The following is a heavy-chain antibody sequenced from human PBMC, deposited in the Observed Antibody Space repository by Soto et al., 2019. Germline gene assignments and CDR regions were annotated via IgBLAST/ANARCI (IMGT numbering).Heavy chain of an antibody. CDR3: ARVGRRYCSGGSCYSLGYYYGMDV. J-gene: IGHJ6*02. D-gene: IGHD2-15*01. CDR1: GYTFTSYA. Sequence: QVQLVQSGAEEKKPGASVKVSCKASGYTFTSYAMHWVRQAPGQRLEWMGWINAGNGNTKYSQKFQGRVTITRDTSASTAYMELSSLRSEYTAVYYCARVGRRYCSGGSCYSLGYYYGMDVWGQGTTVTVSS. V-gene: IGHV1-3*05. CDR2: INAGNGNT.